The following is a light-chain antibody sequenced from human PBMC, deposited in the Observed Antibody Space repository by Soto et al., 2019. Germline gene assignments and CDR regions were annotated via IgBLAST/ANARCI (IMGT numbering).Light chain of an antibody. CDR1: QDISNY. CDR2: DAS. CDR3: QQYDNLPVT. Sequence: DIQMTQSPSSLSASVGDRVTITCRASQDISNYLNWYQQKPGKAPKLLIYDASNVETGVPSRFSGSGSGTEFTFTISSLQPEDIATYYCQQYDNLPVTFGPGTKVDIK. J-gene: IGKJ3*01. V-gene: IGKV1-33*01.